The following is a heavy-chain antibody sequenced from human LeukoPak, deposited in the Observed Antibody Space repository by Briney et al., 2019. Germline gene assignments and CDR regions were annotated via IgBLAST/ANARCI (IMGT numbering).Heavy chain of an antibody. J-gene: IGHJ4*02. CDR3: ASVWGSYLDY. CDR1: GGSFSGYY. Sequence: SETLSLTCAVYGGSFSGYYWSWIRQPPGKGLEWIGYIYYSGSTYYNPSLKSRVTISVDTSKNQFSLKLSSVTAADTAVYYCASVWGSYLDYWGQGTLVTVSS. V-gene: IGHV4-59*12. CDR2: IYYSGST. D-gene: IGHD3-16*02.